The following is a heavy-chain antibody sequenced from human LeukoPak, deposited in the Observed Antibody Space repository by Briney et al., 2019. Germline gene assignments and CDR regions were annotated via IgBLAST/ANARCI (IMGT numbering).Heavy chain of an antibody. CDR3: ARSWSSSWYLG. D-gene: IGHD6-13*01. V-gene: IGHV3-23*01. Sequence: GGSLRLSCAASGFTFSSYAMSWVRQAPGKGLEWASAISGSGGSTYYADSVKGRFTISRDNSKNTLYLQMNSLRAEDTAVYYCARSWSSSWYLGWGQGTLVTVSS. J-gene: IGHJ4*02. CDR2: ISGSGGST. CDR1: GFTFSSYA.